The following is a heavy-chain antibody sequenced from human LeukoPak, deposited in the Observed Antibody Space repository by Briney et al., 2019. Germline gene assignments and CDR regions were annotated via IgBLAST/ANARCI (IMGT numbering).Heavy chain of an antibody. V-gene: IGHV3-23*01. J-gene: IGHJ4*02. Sequence: PGGSLRLSCAASGFTFSSYAMSWVRQGPGKGLEGVSAISGSGGSTYYADSVKGRFTISRDNSKNTLYLQMNSLRAEDTAVYYCAKDQGDSSGQLALFDYWGQGTLVTVSS. D-gene: IGHD3-22*01. CDR1: GFTFSSYA. CDR2: ISGSGGST. CDR3: AKDQGDSSGQLALFDY.